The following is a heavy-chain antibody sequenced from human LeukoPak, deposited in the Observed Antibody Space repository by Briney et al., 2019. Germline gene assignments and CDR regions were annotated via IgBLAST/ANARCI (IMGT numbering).Heavy chain of an antibody. CDR3: AKMTDSSGFLGVRDQPKGKRGNDY. CDR1: GFTFSSYA. Sequence: GGSLRLSCAASGFTFSSYAMSWVRQAPGKGLEWVSAISGSGGSTYYADSVKGRFTISRDNSKNTLYLLMNSLRAEDTAVYYCAKMTDSSGFLGVRDQPKGKRGNDYWGQGTLVTVSS. J-gene: IGHJ4*02. V-gene: IGHV3-23*01. CDR2: ISGSGGST. D-gene: IGHD3-22*01.